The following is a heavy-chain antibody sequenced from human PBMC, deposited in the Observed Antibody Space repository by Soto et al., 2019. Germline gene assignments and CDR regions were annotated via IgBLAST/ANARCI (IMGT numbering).Heavy chain of an antibody. D-gene: IGHD6-19*01. CDR3: AKGVPGIAVAGTGYFQH. Sequence: PGGSLRLSCAASGFTFSSYSMNWVRQAPGKGLEWLSSISSTSDYISYADSVKGRFTISRDNAKNSLYLQMNSLRAEDTAVYYCAKGVPGIAVAGTGYFQHWGQGTLVTVSS. V-gene: IGHV3-21*04. J-gene: IGHJ1*01. CDR1: GFTFSSYS. CDR2: ISSTSDYI.